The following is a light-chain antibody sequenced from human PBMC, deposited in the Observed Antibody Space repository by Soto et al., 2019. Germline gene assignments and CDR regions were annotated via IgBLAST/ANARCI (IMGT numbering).Light chain of an antibody. CDR1: TGAVTSGYY. CDR2: NIN. CDR3: LLYYGGAEFWV. V-gene: IGLV7-43*01. Sequence: QTVVTQEPSLTVSPGGKVTLTCASSTGAVTSGYYPNWFQQKPGQAPRALIYNINNKHSWTPARFSGSLLGDKAALTLSGVQPEDEAEYYCLLYYGGAEFWVFGGGTKLTVL. J-gene: IGLJ3*02.